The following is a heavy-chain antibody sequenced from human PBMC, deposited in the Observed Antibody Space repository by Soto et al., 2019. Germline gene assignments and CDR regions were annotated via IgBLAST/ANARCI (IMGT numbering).Heavy chain of an antibody. CDR3: ARRKGITAPRFDP. J-gene: IGHJ5*02. V-gene: IGHV4-34*01. D-gene: IGHD6-13*01. Sequence: SETLSLTCAVYGGSFSDYYWSWIRQPPGKGLEWIGEVNHSGSTNYNPSLKSRVAISVDTSKNQFSLNLSSVTAADTAVYYCARRKGITAPRFDPWGQGTLVTVSS. CDR2: VNHSGST. CDR1: GGSFSDYY.